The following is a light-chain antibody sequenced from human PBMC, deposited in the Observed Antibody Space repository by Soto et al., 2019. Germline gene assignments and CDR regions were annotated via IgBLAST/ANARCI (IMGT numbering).Light chain of an antibody. CDR2: DAS. Sequence: EIVLTQSPATLSLSPGERATLSCRASQGLSSTYLAWYQQKPGQAPRLLIYDASNRATGIPARFSGSGSGTDFTLTISSLEPEDFAVYYCQQRSNWPSITFGQGTRLEIK. V-gene: IGKV3-11*01. J-gene: IGKJ5*01. CDR1: QGLSSTY. CDR3: QQRSNWPSIT.